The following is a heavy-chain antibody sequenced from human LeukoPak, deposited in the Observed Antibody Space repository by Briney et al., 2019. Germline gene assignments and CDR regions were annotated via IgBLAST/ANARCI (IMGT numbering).Heavy chain of an antibody. V-gene: IGHV3-13*01. CDR2: IGTAGDT. CDR3: ARSRDSKTTVVTSWYFDL. CDR1: GFTFSSYD. Sequence: GGSLRLSCAASGFTFSSYDMHWVRQATGKGLEWVSAIGTAGDTYYPGSVKGRFTISRENAKNSLYLQMNSLRAGDTAVYYCARSRDSKTTVVTSWYFDLWGRGTLVTVSS. J-gene: IGHJ2*01. D-gene: IGHD4-23*01.